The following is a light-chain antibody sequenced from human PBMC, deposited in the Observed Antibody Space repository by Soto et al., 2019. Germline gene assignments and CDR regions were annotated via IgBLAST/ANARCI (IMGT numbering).Light chain of an antibody. Sequence: EIVLTQSPATLSLSPGERATLSCRASQSVSSYLAWYQQKPGQAPRLLIYDASNRATGIPARFSGSGSGTDFTLTISSLEPEDFAVYYCQQRSNWPPTVCQGTKVDSK. V-gene: IGKV3-11*01. CDR1: QSVSSY. J-gene: IGKJ1*01. CDR3: QQRSNWPPT. CDR2: DAS.